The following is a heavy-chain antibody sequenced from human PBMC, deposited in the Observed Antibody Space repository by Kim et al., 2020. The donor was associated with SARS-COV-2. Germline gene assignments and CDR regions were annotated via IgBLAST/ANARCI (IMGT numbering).Heavy chain of an antibody. V-gene: IGHV3-30*04. CDR1: GFTFSSYA. CDR2: ISYDGSNK. D-gene: IGHD1-26*01. CDR3: ARLPVGLHFDY. J-gene: IGHJ4*02. Sequence: GGSLRLSCAASGFTFSSYAMHWVRQAPGKGLEWVAVISYDGSNKYYADSVKGRFTISRDNSKNTLYLQMNSLRAEDTAVYYCARLPVGLHFDYWGQGTLVTVSS.